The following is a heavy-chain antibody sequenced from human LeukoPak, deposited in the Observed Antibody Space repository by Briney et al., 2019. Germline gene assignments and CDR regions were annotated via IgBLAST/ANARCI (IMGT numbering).Heavy chain of an antibody. CDR1: GFTFSDYY. D-gene: IGHD6-13*01. V-gene: IGHV3-11*06. CDR2: ISSSSSYT. CDR3: ARGDIAAAGSFNYYYGMDV. Sequence: PGGSLRLSCAASGFTFSDYYMSRIRQAPGKGLEWVSYISSSSSYTNYADSVKGRFTISRDNAKNSLYLQMNSLRAEDTAVYYCARGDIAAAGSFNYYYGMDVWGQGTTVTVSS. J-gene: IGHJ6*02.